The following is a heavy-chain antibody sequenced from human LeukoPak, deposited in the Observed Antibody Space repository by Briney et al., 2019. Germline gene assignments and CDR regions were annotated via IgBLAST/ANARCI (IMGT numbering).Heavy chain of an antibody. CDR3: ARDGGFWSGSEYFQH. CDR2: IYHSGST. V-gene: IGHV4-30-2*01. Sequence: PSQTLSLTCTVSGGSISNGGYYWSWIRQPPGKGLEWIGYIYHSGSTYYNPSLKSRVTISVDRSKNQFSLKLSSVTAADTAVYYCARDGGFWSGSEYFQHWGQGTLVTVSS. D-gene: IGHD3-3*01. J-gene: IGHJ1*01. CDR1: GGSISNGGYY.